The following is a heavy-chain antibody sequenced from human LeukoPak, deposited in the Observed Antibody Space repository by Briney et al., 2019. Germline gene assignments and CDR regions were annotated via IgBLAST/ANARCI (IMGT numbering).Heavy chain of an antibody. D-gene: IGHD6-13*01. V-gene: IGHV1-46*01. Sequence: GASVKVSCKASGYSFTNYKIHWLRQAPGQGLQWMGIIDPSGPSVTYAQIFKGRLIVTRDTSTSTVYMQLSSLRSEDSAMYYCAVSYSKSYYFDYWGQGTLVTVSS. J-gene: IGHJ4*02. CDR2: IDPSGPSV. CDR1: GYSFTNYK. CDR3: AVSYSKSYYFDY.